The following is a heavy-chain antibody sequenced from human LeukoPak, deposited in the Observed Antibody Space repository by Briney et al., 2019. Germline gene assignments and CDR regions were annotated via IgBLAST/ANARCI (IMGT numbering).Heavy chain of an antibody. V-gene: IGHV1-2*04. J-gene: IGHJ4*02. CDR1: GYTFTGYY. Sequence: ASVKVSCKASGYTFTGYYMHWVRQAPGQGLEWMGWINPNSGGTNYAQKFQGWVTMTRDTSISTAYMELSRLRSDDTAVYYCARRSGGYPRSFDYWGQGTLVTVSS. CDR3: ARRSGGYPRSFDY. CDR2: INPNSGGT. D-gene: IGHD2-15*01.